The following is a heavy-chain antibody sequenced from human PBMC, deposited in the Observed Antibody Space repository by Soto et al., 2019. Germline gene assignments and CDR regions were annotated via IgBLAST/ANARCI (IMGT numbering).Heavy chain of an antibody. J-gene: IGHJ3*02. D-gene: IGHD3-3*02. CDR1: GYTFTGYY. V-gene: IGHV1-2*02. Sequence: AAVKVSCKASGYTFTGYYMHWVRQAPGQGLEWMGWINPNSGGTNYAQKFQGRVTMTRDTSISTAYMELSRLRSDDTAVYYCARSPQPFFPVDIWGQGTLVTVSS. CDR3: ARSPQPFFPVDI. CDR2: INPNSGGT.